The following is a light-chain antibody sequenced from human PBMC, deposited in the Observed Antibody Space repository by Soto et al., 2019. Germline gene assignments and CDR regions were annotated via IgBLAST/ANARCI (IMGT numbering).Light chain of an antibody. J-gene: IGLJ1*01. Sequence: QSVLTQPASVSGSPGQSITISCTGSSSDVGAYTSVSWYQQHPGKAPKRMIYEVSNRPSGVSRRFSGSKSGNTASLTISGLQAEDEAHYYCSSYTSDNRDYVFGTGTKLTVL. CDR3: SSYTSDNRDYV. CDR2: EVS. CDR1: SSDVGAYTS. V-gene: IGLV2-14*01.